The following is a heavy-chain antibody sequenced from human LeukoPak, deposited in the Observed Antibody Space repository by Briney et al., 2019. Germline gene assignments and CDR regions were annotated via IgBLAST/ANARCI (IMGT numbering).Heavy chain of an antibody. CDR3: ASSTTVTIRGDAFDI. J-gene: IGHJ3*02. Sequence: KSSETLSLTCTVSGGSISSTSYDWYWIRQPAGKGLEWIGHIYTSGSTNYNPSLKSRVTISVDTSKNQFSLKLSSVTAADTAVYYCASSTTVTIRGDAFDIWGQGTMVTVSS. CDR1: GGSISSTSYD. CDR2: IYTSGST. D-gene: IGHD4-17*01. V-gene: IGHV4-61*09.